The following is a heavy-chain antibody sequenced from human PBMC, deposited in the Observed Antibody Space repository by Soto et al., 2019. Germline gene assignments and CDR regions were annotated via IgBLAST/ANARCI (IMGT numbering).Heavy chain of an antibody. V-gene: IGHV4-39*01. CDR2: IYFSGTA. J-gene: IGHJ1*01. CDR3: ARGAPGPIPNSCCAF. Sequence: LQLQESGPGLVKPSETLSLTCSVSGGSISNTSYYWGWIRQSPGKGLEWLGNIYFSGTAYYTPWLKNRVPMPVHTSQHPFSLPLNSLTAAHTGVYCRARGAPGPIPNSCCAFCGQGNLVTFPS. CDR1: GGSISNTSYY. D-gene: IGHD2-15*01.